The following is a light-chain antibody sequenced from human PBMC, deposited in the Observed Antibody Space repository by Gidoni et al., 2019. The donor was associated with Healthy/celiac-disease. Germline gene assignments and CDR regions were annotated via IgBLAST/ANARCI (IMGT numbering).Light chain of an antibody. V-gene: IGLV1-40*01. CDR1: SSNIGAGYD. Sequence: QSVLTPPPSLSVAPGQRVTISCTGSSSNIGAGYDVHWYQQLPGTAPKLLIYGNSNRPSGVPDRCSGSKSGTSASLAITGLQAEDEADYYCQSYDSSLSWVFGGGTKLTVL. CDR3: QSYDSSLSWV. J-gene: IGLJ3*02. CDR2: GNS.